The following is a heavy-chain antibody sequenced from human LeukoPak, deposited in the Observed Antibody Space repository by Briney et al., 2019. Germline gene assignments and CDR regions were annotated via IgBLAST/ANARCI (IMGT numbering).Heavy chain of an antibody. CDR3: AVAGTRWFDP. CDR2: INHSGST. V-gene: IGHV4-34*01. D-gene: IGHD6-19*01. J-gene: IGHJ5*02. Sequence: SETLSLTCAVYGGSFSGYYWSWIRQPPGKGLEWIGEINHSGSTNYNPSLKGRVTISVDTSKNQFSLKLSSVTAADTAVYYCAVAGTRWFDPWGQGTLVTVSS. CDR1: GGSFSGYY.